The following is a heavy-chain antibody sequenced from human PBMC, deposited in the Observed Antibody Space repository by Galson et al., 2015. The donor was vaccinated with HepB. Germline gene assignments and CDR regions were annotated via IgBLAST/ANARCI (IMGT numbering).Heavy chain of an antibody. CDR3: AREGYYDGRDY. Sequence: SLRLSCAASGFIFGDYGMRWVRQVPGKGLEWVSGINWSGGSTGDADSVKGRFTISRDNAKSSLYLQMNSLRAEDTALYYCAREGYYDGRDYWGQGTLVTVSS. D-gene: IGHD3-22*01. V-gene: IGHV3-20*04. CDR2: INWSGGST. CDR1: GFIFGDYG. J-gene: IGHJ4*02.